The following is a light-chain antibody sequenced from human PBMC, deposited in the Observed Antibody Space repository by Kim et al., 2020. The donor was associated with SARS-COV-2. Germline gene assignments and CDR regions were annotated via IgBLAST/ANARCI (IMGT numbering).Light chain of an antibody. CDR3: QQYNSYWT. V-gene: IGKV1-5*01. J-gene: IGKJ1*01. CDR2: DAS. CDR1: QSISSW. Sequence: SASVGDRVTITCRASQSISSWLAWYQQKPGKAPKLLIYDASSLESGVPSRFSGSGSGTEFTLTISSLQPDDFATYYCQQYNSYWTFGRGTKVDIK.